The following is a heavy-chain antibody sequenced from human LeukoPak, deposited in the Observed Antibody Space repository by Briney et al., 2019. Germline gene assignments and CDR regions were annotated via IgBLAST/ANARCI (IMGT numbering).Heavy chain of an antibody. Sequence: SETLSLTCTVSGGSISSYYWSWIRQPPGKGLEWIGYIYYSGSTNYNPSLKSRVIISVDTSKNQFSLKLSSVTAADTAVYYCARVSSGWSEFDYWGQGTLVTVSS. D-gene: IGHD6-19*01. CDR1: GGSISSYY. V-gene: IGHV4-59*01. CDR3: ARVSSGWSEFDY. CDR2: IYYSGST. J-gene: IGHJ4*02.